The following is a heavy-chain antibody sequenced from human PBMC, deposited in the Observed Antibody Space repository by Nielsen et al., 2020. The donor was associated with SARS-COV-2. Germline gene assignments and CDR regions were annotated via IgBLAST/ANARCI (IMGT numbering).Heavy chain of an antibody. J-gene: IGHJ5*02. CDR2: ISAYNGNT. V-gene: IGHV1-18*01. D-gene: IGHD3-3*01. Sequence: ASVKVSCKASGYTFTNFGISWVRQAPGQGLEWMGWISAYNGNTNYAQKFQGRVTMTTDISTTTAYMELRSLRSDDTAVYYCARAKTFYDFWSGYPSGFDPWGQGTLVTVSS. CDR1: GYTFTNFG. CDR3: ARAKTFYDFWSGYPSGFDP.